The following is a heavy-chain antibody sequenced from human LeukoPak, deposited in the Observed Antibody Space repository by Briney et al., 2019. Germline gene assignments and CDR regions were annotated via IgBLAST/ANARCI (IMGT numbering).Heavy chain of an antibody. V-gene: IGHV1-18*01. D-gene: IGHD6-13*01. CDR2: ISAYNGHT. Sequence: ASVKGSCKASGYTFTSYGISWVRQAPGQGLEWMGWISAYNGHTNYAQKLQGRVTMTTDTSTFTAYMELGSLRSDDTAVYYCARDVFPYSSSWYGGYWGQGTLVTVSS. CDR3: ARDVFPYSSSWYGGY. J-gene: IGHJ4*02. CDR1: GYTFTSYG.